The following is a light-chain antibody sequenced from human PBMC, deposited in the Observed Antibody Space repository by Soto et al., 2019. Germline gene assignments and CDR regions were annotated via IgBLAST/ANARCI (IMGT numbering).Light chain of an antibody. CDR3: QQYGSSPPLT. CDR2: GAS. Sequence: EIVLTQSPGTLSLSPGERATLSCRASQSVSSSYLAWYQQKPGQAPRLLLYGASSRAIDIPDRFSGGGSGTDFTLTISRLEPEDFAVYYCQQYGSSPPLTFGGGTKVEIK. V-gene: IGKV3-20*01. CDR1: QSVSSSY. J-gene: IGKJ4*01.